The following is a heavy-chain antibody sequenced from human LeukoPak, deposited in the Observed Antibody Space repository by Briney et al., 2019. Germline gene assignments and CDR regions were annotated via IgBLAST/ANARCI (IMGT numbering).Heavy chain of an antibody. V-gene: IGHV3-53*05. CDR2: IYSGGST. J-gene: IGHJ6*02. CDR1: GFTFSSNY. Sequence: GGSLRLSCAASGFTFSSNYMSWVRQAPGKGLEWVSVIYSGGSTYYADSVKGRFTISRDNSKNTLYLQMNSLRAEDTAVYYCARAGMGYYGMDVWGQGTTVTVSS. D-gene: IGHD6-13*01. CDR3: ARAGMGYYGMDV.